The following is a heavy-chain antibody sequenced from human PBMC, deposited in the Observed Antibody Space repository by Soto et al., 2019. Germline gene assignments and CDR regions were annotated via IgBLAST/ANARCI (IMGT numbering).Heavy chain of an antibody. CDR3: ARLGQFYHFEY. CDR2: INHSGST. J-gene: IGHJ4*02. CDR1: VYSITSGHY. Sequence: SETLSLTCTVSVYSITSGHYCGGIRQPPGKGLEWIASINHSGSTYYNPSLQSRVTISVDTSKNQFSLKVNSVTAADTAFYYCARLGQFYHFEYWGRGTLVTVS. V-gene: IGHV4-38-2*02.